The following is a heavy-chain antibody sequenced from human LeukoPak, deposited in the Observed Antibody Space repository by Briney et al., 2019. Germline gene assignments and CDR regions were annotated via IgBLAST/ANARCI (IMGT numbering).Heavy chain of an antibody. CDR1: GGSISSGGYY. CDR2: IYYSGST. J-gene: IGHJ4*02. D-gene: IGHD3-22*01. V-gene: IGHV4-31*03. Sequence: PSQTLSLTCTVSGGSISSGGYYWSWIRQHPGKGLEWIGYIYYSGSTYYNPSLKSRVTISVDTSKNQFSLKPSSVTAADTAVYYCARASGYYYDSSGYYFDYWGQGTLVTVSS. CDR3: ARASGYYYDSSGYYFDY.